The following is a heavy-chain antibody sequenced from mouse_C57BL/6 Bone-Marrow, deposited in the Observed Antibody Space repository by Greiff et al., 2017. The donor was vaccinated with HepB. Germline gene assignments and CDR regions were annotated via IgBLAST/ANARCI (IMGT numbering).Heavy chain of an antibody. CDR1: GFTFSDYY. D-gene: IGHD2-5*01. J-gene: IGHJ4*01. CDR3: ARPYYSNYLYAMDD. Sequence: DVMLVESGGGLVQPGGSLKLSCAASGFTFSDYYMYWVRQTPEKRLEWVAYISNGGGSTYYPDTVKGRFTISRDNAKNTLYLQMSRLKSEDTAMYYCARPYYSNYLYAMDDWGQGTSVTVSS. CDR2: ISNGGGST. V-gene: IGHV5-12*01.